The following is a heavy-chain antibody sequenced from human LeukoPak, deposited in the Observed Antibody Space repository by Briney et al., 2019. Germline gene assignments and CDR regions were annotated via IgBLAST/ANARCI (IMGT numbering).Heavy chain of an antibody. V-gene: IGHV1-18*01. CDR1: GYTFTSQG. D-gene: IGHD3-3*01. CDR2: INTYNGKT. J-gene: IGHJ4*02. Sequence: AASVKVSCKPSGYTFTSQGISWVRQALGQGLEWMGWINTYNGKTNYAQNLQGRVTMTTDTSTTTAYMELRSLRSDDTAVYYCASRSGSTPYYFDYWGQGTLVTVSS. CDR3: ASRSGSTPYYFDY.